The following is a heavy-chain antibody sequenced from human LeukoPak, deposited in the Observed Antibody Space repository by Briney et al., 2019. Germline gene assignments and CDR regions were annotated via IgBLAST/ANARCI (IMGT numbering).Heavy chain of an antibody. J-gene: IGHJ4*02. CDR2: ISAYNGNT. V-gene: IGHV1-18*01. Sequence: ASVKVSCKASGYTFTSYGISWVRQAPGQGLEWMGWISAYNGNTNYAQKLQGRVTMTTDTSTSTVYMELSSLRSEDTAVYYCARVGRFLEYFDYWGQGTLVTVSS. CDR1: GYTFTSYG. CDR3: ARVGRFLEYFDY. D-gene: IGHD3-3*01.